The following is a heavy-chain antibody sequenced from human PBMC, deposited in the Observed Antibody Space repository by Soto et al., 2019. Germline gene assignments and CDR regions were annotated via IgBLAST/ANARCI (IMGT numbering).Heavy chain of an antibody. D-gene: IGHD2-2*01. Sequence: QVQLVQSGAEVKKPGSSVKVSCKASGGTFSSYAISWVRQAPGQGLEWMGGIIPIFGTANYAQKFQGRVTITADKSTSTAYTELSSLRSEDTAVYYCARDGGYCSSTSCPGDYWGQGTLVTVSS. CDR2: IIPIFGTA. J-gene: IGHJ4*02. CDR3: ARDGGYCSSTSCPGDY. V-gene: IGHV1-69*06. CDR1: GGTFSSYA.